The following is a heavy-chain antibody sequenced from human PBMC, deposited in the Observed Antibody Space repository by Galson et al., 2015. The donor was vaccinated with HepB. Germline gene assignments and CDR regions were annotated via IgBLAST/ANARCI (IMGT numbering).Heavy chain of an antibody. J-gene: IGHJ4*02. CDR1: GYTFTGYY. CDR2: INPNSGGT. V-gene: IGHV1-2*04. Sequence: SVKVSCKASGYTFTGYYMHWVRQAPGQGLEWMGWINPNSGGTNYAQKFQGWVTMTRDTSISTAYMELSRLRSDDTAVYYCARGRGQHPRTKYYFDYWGQGTLVTVSS. D-gene: IGHD6-13*01. CDR3: ARGRGQHPRTKYYFDY.